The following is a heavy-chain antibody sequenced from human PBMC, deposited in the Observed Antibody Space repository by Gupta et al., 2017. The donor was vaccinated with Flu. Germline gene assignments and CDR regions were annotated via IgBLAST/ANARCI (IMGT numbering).Heavy chain of an antibody. Sequence: DSVRGRFTISRDNAKNSLYLQMNNLRAEDTAVYYCARDPYYSNGYGAFAIWGQGTMVTVSS. V-gene: IGHV3-7*01. CDR3: ARDPYYSNGYGAFAI. D-gene: IGHD3-22*01. J-gene: IGHJ3*02.